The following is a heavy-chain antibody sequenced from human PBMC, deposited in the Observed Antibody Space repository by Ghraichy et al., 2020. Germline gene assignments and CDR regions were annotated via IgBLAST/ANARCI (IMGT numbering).Heavy chain of an antibody. CDR2: FDPEDGET. Sequence: ASVKVSCKVSGYTLTELSMHWVRQAPGKGLEWMGGFDPEDGETIYAQKFQGRVTMTEDTSTDTAYMELSSLRSEDTAVYYCATRVGGYYYYGMDVWGQGTTVTVSS. V-gene: IGHV1-24*01. CDR1: GYTLTELS. CDR3: ATRVGGYYYYGMDV. J-gene: IGHJ6*02.